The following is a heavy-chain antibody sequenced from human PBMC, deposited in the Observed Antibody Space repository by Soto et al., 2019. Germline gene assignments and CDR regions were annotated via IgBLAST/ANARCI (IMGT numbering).Heavy chain of an antibody. J-gene: IGHJ5*02. D-gene: IGHD3-9*01. CDR3: ASSMVYYDILTGPSWFDP. CDR1: GGSISSYY. V-gene: IGHV4-59*08. Sequence: SETLSLTCTVSGGSISSYYWSWIRQPPGKGLEWIGYIYYSGSTNYNPSLKSRVTISVDTSKNQFSLKLSSVTAADTAVYYCASSMVYYDILTGPSWFDPWGQGTLVTVSS. CDR2: IYYSGST.